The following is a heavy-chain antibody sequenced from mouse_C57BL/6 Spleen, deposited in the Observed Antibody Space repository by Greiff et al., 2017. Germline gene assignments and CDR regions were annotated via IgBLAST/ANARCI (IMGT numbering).Heavy chain of an antibody. CDR2: ISSGGSYT. D-gene: IGHD1-1*01. CDR1: GFTFSSYG. V-gene: IGHV5-6*01. J-gene: IGHJ3*01. Sequence: EVQLVESGGDLVKPGGSLKLSCAASGFTFSSYGMSWVRQTPDKRLEWVATISSGGSYTYYPDSVKGRFTISRDNAKNTLYLQMSSLKSEDTAMYYCARFYCGSSYWFAYWGQGTLVTVSA. CDR3: ARFYCGSSYWFAY.